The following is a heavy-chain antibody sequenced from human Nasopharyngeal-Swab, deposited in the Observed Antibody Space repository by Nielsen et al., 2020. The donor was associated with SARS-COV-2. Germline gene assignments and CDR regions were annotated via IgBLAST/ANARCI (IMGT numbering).Heavy chain of an antibody. D-gene: IGHD5-12*01. J-gene: IGHJ4*02. V-gene: IGHV3-30*03. Sequence: GESLKISCAASGFTFSSYGMHWVRQAPGKGLEWVAVISYDGSNKYYADSVKGRFTISRDNSKNTLYLQMNSPRAEDTAVYYCATLDTIREIDYWGQGTLVTVSS. CDR3: ATLDTIREIDY. CDR2: ISYDGSNK. CDR1: GFTFSSYG.